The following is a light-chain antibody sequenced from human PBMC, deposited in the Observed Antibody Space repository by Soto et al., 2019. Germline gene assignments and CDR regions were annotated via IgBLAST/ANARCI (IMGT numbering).Light chain of an antibody. CDR1: SSDVGGYDY. V-gene: IGLV2-14*03. J-gene: IGLJ2*01. Sequence: QSALTQPASVSGSPGQSITISCTGTSSDVGGYDYVSWYQQHPGKAPQVMIYDVSNRPSGVSNRFSGSKSGNTASLTISGLQAEDEADYYCSSYTSNSTLVFGGRTKLTVL. CDR2: DVS. CDR3: SSYTSNSTLV.